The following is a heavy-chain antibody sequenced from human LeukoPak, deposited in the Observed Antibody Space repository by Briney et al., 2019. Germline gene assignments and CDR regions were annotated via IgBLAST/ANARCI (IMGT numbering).Heavy chain of an antibody. D-gene: IGHD6-13*01. CDR1: GFTFSYYG. Sequence: PGGSLRLSCAASGFTFSYYGMHWVRQAPGKGLEWVTFISYDRTDIYYADSVKGRFTISRDNSKNTLSLHMNSLRAEDTAVYYCARDLTYNSWSYFDSWGQGTLVTVSS. CDR3: ARDLTYNSWSYFDS. J-gene: IGHJ4*02. V-gene: IGHV3-30*02. CDR2: ISYDRTDI.